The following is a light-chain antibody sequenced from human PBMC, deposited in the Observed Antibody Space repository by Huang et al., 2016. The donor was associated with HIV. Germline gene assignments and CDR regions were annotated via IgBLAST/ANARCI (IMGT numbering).Light chain of an antibody. CDR2: SAS. CDR3: QQSYGALSS. CDR1: QSVGTY. Sequence: IQMTQSPTSLSASVGDRVYISCRTSQSVGTYLNWYQQKPGKAPKLLISSASTLHSGVPSRFSGCGSGTVFTLTIRGLQFDDFATYFCQQSYGALSSFGPGTRL. V-gene: IGKV1-39*01. J-gene: IGKJ5*01.